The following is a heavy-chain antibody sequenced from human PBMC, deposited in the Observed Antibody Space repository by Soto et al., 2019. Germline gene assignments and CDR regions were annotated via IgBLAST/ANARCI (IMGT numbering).Heavy chain of an antibody. D-gene: IGHD2-2*01. J-gene: IGHJ6*02. CDR3: ARTYCSSASCYGLYYFGMDV. V-gene: IGHV4-61*01. CDR1: SGSVSSHSYY. Sequence: SETLSLTCTVSSGSVSSHSYYWSWIRQPPGKGLEWIGYSYCSGSTYYNPSLKSPVTLSVDTSKNQFSLKLRSVTAADTAVYYCARTYCSSASCYGLYYFGMDVWGQGTTVTVSS. CDR2: SYCSGST.